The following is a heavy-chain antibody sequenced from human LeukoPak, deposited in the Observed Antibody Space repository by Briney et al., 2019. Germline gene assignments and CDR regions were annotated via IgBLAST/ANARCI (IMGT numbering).Heavy chain of an antibody. CDR2: ISSSGSTI. J-gene: IGHJ4*02. V-gene: IGHV3-11*01. Sequence: GGSLRLSCAASGFTFSDYYMSWIRQAPGKGLEWVSYISSSGSTIYYADPVKGRFTISRDNAKNSLYLQMNSLRAEDTAVYYCARDLIPPVAADYWGQGTLVTVSS. CDR1: GFTFSDYY. D-gene: IGHD2-15*01. CDR3: ARDLIPPVAADY.